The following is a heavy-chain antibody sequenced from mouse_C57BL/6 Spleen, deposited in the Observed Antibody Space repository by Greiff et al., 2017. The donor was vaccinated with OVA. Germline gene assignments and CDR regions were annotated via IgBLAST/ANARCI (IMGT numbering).Heavy chain of an antibody. V-gene: IGHV5-4*03. CDR3: ARGDPFDY. CDR1: GFTFSSYA. CDR2: ISDGGSYT. D-gene: IGHD3-3*01. J-gene: IGHJ2*01. Sequence: EVKVEESGGGLVKPGGSLKLSCAASGFTFSSYAMSWVRQTPEKRLEWVATISDGGSYTYYPDNVKGRFTISRDNAKNNLYLQMSHLKSEDTAMYYCARGDPFDYWGQGTTLTVSS.